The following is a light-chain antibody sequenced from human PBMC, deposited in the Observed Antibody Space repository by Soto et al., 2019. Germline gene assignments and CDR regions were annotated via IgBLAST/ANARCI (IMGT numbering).Light chain of an antibody. CDR2: KAS. CDR1: QSISSW. Sequence: DIQMTHSHSTLSASVVYIVSITCRSSQSISSWLAWYQQKPGKAPKLLIYKASSLESGVPSRFSGSGSGTEFTLTISSLQPDDFATYYCQQYNSYSGTFGQGTRWIS. J-gene: IGKJ1*01. V-gene: IGKV1-5*03. CDR3: QQYNSYSGT.